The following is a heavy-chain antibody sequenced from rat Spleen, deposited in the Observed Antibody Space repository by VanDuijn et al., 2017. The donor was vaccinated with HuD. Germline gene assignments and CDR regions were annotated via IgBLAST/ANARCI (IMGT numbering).Heavy chain of an antibody. J-gene: IGHJ2*01. Sequence: EVQLVESGGGLVQPGRSLKVSCVASGFTFSNHGMHWIRQAPAKGLEWVASISPTGGSTYYRDSVKGRFTISRDNTKSTLHLQMDSLRSEDTATYYCTAHGPRISRFDYWGQGVMVTVSS. CDR3: TAHGPRISRFDY. D-gene: IGHD2-7*01. CDR1: GFTFSNHG. V-gene: IGHV5-19*01. CDR2: ISPTGGST.